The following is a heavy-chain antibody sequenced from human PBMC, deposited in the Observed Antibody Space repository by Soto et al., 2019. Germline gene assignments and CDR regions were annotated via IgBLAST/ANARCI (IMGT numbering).Heavy chain of an antibody. V-gene: IGHV4-39*02. CDR2: TYYSGST. Sequence: PSETHCNTGTLADGVNSRSSYYCGRIRQPPGKGLEWIGSTYYSGSTYCNPSLKSRVTITRDTSASTAYMELSSLGSEDTAVYYCTRGAGGSSYAHFDFWGQGTPVTVSS. CDR3: TRGAGGSSYAHFDF. J-gene: IGHJ4*02. CDR1: DGVNSRSSYY. D-gene: IGHD1-26*01.